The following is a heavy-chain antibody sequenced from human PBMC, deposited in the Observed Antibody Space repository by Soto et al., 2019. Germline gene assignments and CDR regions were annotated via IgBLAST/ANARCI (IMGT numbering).Heavy chain of an antibody. CDR2: IIPILGET. CDR1: GTIFSSYT. Sequence: QVQLVQSGAEVKKPGSSVRVSCKASGTIFSSYTISWVRQAPGQGLEWMGRIIPILGETNSAQKFQGRVTLXXDKSTTTAYMQLNSLRLEDTAVYYCARGLGGRMDDWGQGTTVTVSS. CDR3: ARGLGGRMDD. V-gene: IGHV1-69*08. J-gene: IGHJ6*02. D-gene: IGHD3-16*01.